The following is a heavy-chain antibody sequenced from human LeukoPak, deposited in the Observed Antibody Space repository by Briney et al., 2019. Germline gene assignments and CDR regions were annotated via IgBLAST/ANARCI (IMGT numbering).Heavy chain of an antibody. V-gene: IGHV3-30*18. CDR3: AKDLEHSGWYYFDY. D-gene: IGHD6-19*01. CDR2: ISYDGSNK. CDR1: GFTFSSYG. J-gene: IGHJ4*02. Sequence: GGSLRLSCAASGFTFSSYGMHWVRQAPGKGLEWVAVISYDGSNKYYADSVKGRFTISRDNSKNTLYLQMNSLRAEDTAVYYCAKDLEHSGWYYFDYWGQGTLVTVSS.